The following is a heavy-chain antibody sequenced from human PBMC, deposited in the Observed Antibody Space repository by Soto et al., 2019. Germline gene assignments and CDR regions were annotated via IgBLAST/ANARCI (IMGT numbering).Heavy chain of an antibody. V-gene: IGHV1-18*04. CDR1: GYTFTSYP. Sequence: QVQLVQSAPELQRPGDSVKVSCKTSGYTFTSYPYSWVRQAPGQGLGWMGWVNSYDGTTKVAQQFRDRITLTADKSAATVFMELRRLTSDDTAVYYCAREYYGTTTWIDYWGQGTLVAVSS. CDR2: VNSYDGTT. D-gene: IGHD1-7*01. J-gene: IGHJ4*02. CDR3: AREYYGTTTWIDY.